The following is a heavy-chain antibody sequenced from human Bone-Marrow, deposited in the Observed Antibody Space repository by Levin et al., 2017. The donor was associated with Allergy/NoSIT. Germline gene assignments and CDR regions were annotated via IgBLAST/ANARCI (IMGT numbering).Heavy chain of an antibody. D-gene: IGHD6-6*01. CDR3: ASLLSATVARLWFDP. Sequence: SSETLSLTCTVSGASVSSDYYFWSWVRQPPGKGLEWIGNIDFSGNTNYNPSLKSRVTISVDTSKNQFSLRLTSVTVADTGVYYCASLLSATVARLWFDPWGQGTLVTVSS. CDR2: IDFSGNT. V-gene: IGHV4-61*01. J-gene: IGHJ5*02. CDR1: GASVSSDYYF.